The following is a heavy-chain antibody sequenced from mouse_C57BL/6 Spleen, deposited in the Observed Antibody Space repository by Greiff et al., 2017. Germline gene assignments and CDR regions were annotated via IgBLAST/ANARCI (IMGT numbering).Heavy chain of an antibody. CDR3: ARKSNRYAMDY. V-gene: IGHV1-82*01. Sequence: VQLQQSGPELVKPGASVKISCKASGYAFSSSWMNWVKQRPGKGLEWIGRIYPGDGDTNYNGKFKGKATLTADKSSSTAYMQLSSLTSEDSAVYFCARKSNRYAMDYWGQGTSVTVSS. J-gene: IGHJ4*01. D-gene: IGHD2-5*01. CDR2: IYPGDGDT. CDR1: GYAFSSSW.